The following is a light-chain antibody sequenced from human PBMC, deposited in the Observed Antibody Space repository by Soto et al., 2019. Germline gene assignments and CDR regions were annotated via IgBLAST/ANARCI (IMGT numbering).Light chain of an antibody. Sequence: EIVLTQSPGILSLSPGQRVTLSCRASQSVSNDFLAWYQQKPGQAPRLLISGASSRATGIPDRFSGSGSATDFTLTISRLEPEDFALYYCQHYGRSPITFGQGTRLEIK. CDR3: QHYGRSPIT. CDR1: QSVSNDF. CDR2: GAS. V-gene: IGKV3-20*01. J-gene: IGKJ5*01.